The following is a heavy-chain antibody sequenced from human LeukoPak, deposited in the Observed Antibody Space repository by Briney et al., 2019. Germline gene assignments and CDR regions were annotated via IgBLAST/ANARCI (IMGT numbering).Heavy chain of an antibody. CDR2: ISGTGTTI. Sequence: GGFLRLSCAASGFTFSSYSMNWVRQAPGKGLEWVSYISGTGTTIYYADSVKGRFTISRDNAKNSLYLQMNSLSAEDTAVYFCARDPDLYYFDYWGQGTLVTVSS. V-gene: IGHV3-48*04. CDR1: GFTFSSYS. J-gene: IGHJ4*02. CDR3: ARDPDLYYFDY.